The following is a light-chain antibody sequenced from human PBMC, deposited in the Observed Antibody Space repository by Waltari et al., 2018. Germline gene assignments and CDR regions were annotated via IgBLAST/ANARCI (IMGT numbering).Light chain of an antibody. J-gene: IGLJ2*01. CDR3: QTWGTGIQV. V-gene: IGLV4-69*01. CDR2: LHSDGSH. Sequence: QLALTQSPSASASLGASVKLTCTLSSGHSSYAIEWHQQQPEKGPRYLVKLHSDGSHTKGEGIPARFSGSSSGAERYLTISSLQSEDEADYYCQTWGTGIQVFGGGTKLTVL. CDR1: SGHSSYA.